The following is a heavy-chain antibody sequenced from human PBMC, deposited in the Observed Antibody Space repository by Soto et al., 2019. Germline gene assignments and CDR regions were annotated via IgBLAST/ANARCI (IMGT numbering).Heavy chain of an antibody. V-gene: IGHV1-69*02. Sequence: QVQLVQSGAEVKKPGSSVKVSCKASGGTFSSYTISWVRQAPGQGLEWMGRIIPILGIANYAQKFQGRVTITADKSTSTAYMELSSLRSEDTALYYCASPRITMVRGVIGTYYYYGMDVWGQGTTVTVSS. CDR3: ASPRITMVRGVIGTYYYYGMDV. D-gene: IGHD3-10*01. J-gene: IGHJ6*02. CDR1: GGTFSSYT. CDR2: IIPILGIA.